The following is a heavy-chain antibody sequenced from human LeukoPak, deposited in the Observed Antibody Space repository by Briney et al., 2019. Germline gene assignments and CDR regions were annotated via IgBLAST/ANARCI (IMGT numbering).Heavy chain of an antibody. D-gene: IGHD3-22*01. CDR2: ISGSGGST. J-gene: IGHJ4*02. CDR3: AKDLAYYYDSSGI. V-gene: IGHV3-23*01. Sequence: GGSLRLSCAASGSTFSSYAMSWVRQAPGKGLEWVSAISGSGGSTYYADSVKGRFTISRDNSKNTLYLQMNSLRAEDTAVYYCAKDLAYYYDSSGIWGQGTLVTVSS. CDR1: GSTFSSYA.